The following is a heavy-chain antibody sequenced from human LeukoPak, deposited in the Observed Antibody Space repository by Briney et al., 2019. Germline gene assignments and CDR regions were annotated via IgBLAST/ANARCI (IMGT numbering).Heavy chain of an antibody. V-gene: IGHV3-53*01. J-gene: IGHJ1*01. D-gene: IGHD2-15*01. CDR2: IYSGGNT. CDR3: ASGYCSGGHCYSVYFQH. Sequence: GGSLRLSCAASGFTVSSNHMSWVRQAPGKGLEWVSVIYSGGNTYYADSVKGRFTISRDNSKNTLYLQLNRLRDEDTAVYYCASGYCSGGHCYSVYFQHWGQGTLVTVSS. CDR1: GFTVSSNH.